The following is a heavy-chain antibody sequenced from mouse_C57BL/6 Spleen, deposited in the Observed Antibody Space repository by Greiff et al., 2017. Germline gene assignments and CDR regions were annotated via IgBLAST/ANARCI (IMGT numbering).Heavy chain of an antibody. Sequence: VQLQQPGAELVMPGASVKLSCKASGYTFTSYWMHWVKQRPGQGLEWIGEIDPSDSYTNYNQKFKGKSTLTVDKSSSTAYMQLSSLTSEDSAVYYCVTGTEYFDYWGQGTTLTVSS. CDR1: GYTFTSYW. J-gene: IGHJ2*01. D-gene: IGHD4-1*01. CDR3: VTGTEYFDY. CDR2: IDPSDSYT. V-gene: IGHV1-69*01.